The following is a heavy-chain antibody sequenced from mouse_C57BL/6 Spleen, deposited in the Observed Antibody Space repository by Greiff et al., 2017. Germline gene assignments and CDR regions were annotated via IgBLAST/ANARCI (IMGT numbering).Heavy chain of an antibody. CDR2: IWRGGST. CDR3: AKTSYYGYDLDFDV. V-gene: IGHV2-5*01. D-gene: IGHD2-2*01. J-gene: IGHJ1*03. Sequence: VMLVESGPGLVQPSQSLSITCTVSGFSLTSYGVHWVRQSPGKGLEWLGVIWRGGSTDYNAAFMSRLSITKDNSKSQVFFKMNSLQADDTAIYYCAKTSYYGYDLDFDVWGTGTTVTVAS. CDR1: GFSLTSYG.